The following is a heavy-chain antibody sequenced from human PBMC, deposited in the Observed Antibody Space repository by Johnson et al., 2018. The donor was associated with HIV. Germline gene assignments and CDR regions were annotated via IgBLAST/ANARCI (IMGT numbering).Heavy chain of an antibody. V-gene: IGHV3-7*02. CDR1: GFTFSSYW. CDR3: TSLRDDAFDI. J-gene: IGHJ3*02. CDR2: IKQDGSEK. Sequence: VQLVESGGGLVQPGGSLRLSCAASGFTFSSYWMSWVRQAPGKGLEWVANIKQDGSEKYYVDSVKGRFTISRDNAKNSLYQQMNSLRAGDTAVYYCTSLRDDAFDIWGQGTMVTLSS.